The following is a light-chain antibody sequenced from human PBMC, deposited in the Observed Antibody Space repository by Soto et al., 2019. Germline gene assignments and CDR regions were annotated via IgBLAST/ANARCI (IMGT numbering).Light chain of an antibody. CDR3: TSYTIKTTYV. V-gene: IGLV2-14*01. Sequence: QSALTQPASVSGSLGQSITISCTGTSVDVGGYNYVSWYQHHPGKAPRLLIFEVSNRPSGVSNRFSGSKSGNTASLTISGLQAEDEADYYCTSYTIKTTYVFGTGTKSPS. J-gene: IGLJ1*01. CDR1: SVDVGGYNY. CDR2: EVS.